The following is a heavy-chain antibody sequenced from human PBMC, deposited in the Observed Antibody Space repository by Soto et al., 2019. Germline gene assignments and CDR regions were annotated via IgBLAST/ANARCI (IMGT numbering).Heavy chain of an antibody. Sequence: GASVKVSCKASGDTFSTYTITWMRQAPGQGLEWMGGIIPRSATSNYAQRFQGRVTFTADESTSTAYMELSSLRSEDTAVYYCARDPVYYYDSSGYYPYWGQGTLVTVSS. J-gene: IGHJ4*02. D-gene: IGHD3-22*01. CDR3: ARDPVYYYDSSGYYPY. CDR2: IIPRSATS. CDR1: GDTFSTYT. V-gene: IGHV1-69*13.